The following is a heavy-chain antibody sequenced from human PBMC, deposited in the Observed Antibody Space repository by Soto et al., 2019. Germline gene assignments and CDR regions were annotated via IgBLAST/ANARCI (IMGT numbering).Heavy chain of an antibody. J-gene: IGHJ3*02. D-gene: IGHD2-15*01. CDR2: ISYDGTNN. Sequence: GGSLRLSCAASGFTFSSYGMHWVRQAPGKGLEWVAVISYDGTNNYYTESVKGRFTISRDNSKNTLFLQMNSLRAEDTAVYFCAKGDCSGGSCYFSAFDIWGQGTMVTVS. CDR1: GFTFSSYG. CDR3: AKGDCSGGSCYFSAFDI. V-gene: IGHV3-30*18.